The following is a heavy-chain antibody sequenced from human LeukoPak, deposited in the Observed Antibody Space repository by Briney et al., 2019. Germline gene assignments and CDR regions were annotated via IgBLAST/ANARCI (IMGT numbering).Heavy chain of an antibody. V-gene: IGHV3-48*01. CDR1: GFTFSNYG. CDR2: IHTSSSPT. Sequence: GGSLRLSCAASGFTFSNYGIHWVRQAPGKGLEWVSYIHTSSSPTYYADSLKGRFTISRDNAKNSLYLQINSLRAEDTAVYYCARDGTRDFYYGMDVWGQGTTVTVSS. J-gene: IGHJ6*02. D-gene: IGHD5-24*01. CDR3: ARDGTRDFYYGMDV.